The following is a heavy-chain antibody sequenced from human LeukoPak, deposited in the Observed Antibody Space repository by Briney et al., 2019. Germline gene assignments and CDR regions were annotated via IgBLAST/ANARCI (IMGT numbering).Heavy chain of an antibody. CDR1: GFTFRSYW. Sequence: GGSLRLSCAASGFTFRSYWMSWVRQAPGKGLERVANIKQDGSEKYYVDSVKGRFTISRDNAKNSLDLQMNSLRVEDTAVYYCARDQQWLAFDIWGQGTMVTVSS. V-gene: IGHV3-7*01. CDR2: IKQDGSEK. CDR3: ARDQQWLAFDI. D-gene: IGHD6-19*01. J-gene: IGHJ3*02.